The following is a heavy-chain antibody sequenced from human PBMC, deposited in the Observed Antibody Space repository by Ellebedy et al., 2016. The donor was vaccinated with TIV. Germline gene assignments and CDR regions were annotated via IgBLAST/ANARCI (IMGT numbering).Heavy chain of an antibody. D-gene: IGHD2-15*01. J-gene: IGHJ4*02. CDR2: INHSGST. CDR1: GGSFSGYY. V-gene: IGHV4-34*01. Sequence: SETLSLXXAVYGGSFSGYYWSWIRQPPGKGLEWIGEINHSGSTNYNPSLKSRVTISVDTSKNQFSLKLSSVTAADTAVYYCAGGVVAATPFDYWGQGTLVTVSS. CDR3: AGGVVAATPFDY.